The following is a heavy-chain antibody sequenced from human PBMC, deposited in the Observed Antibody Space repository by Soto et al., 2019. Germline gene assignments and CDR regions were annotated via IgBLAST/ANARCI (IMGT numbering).Heavy chain of an antibody. J-gene: IGHJ4*02. CDR1: GYSISSGYY. CDR2: IYHSGST. Sequence: PSETLSLTCAVSGYSISSGYYWGWIRQPPGKGLEWIGSIYHSGSTYYNPSLKSRVTISVDTSKNQFSLKLSSVTAADTAVYYCAREKDRSSSWSQINYFDYWRQGTLVTVSS. CDR3: AREKDRSSSWSQINYFDY. D-gene: IGHD6-13*01. V-gene: IGHV4-38-2*02.